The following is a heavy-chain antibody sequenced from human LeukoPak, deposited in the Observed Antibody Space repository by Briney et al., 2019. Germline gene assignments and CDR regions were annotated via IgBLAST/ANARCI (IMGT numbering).Heavy chain of an antibody. CDR2: ISAYNGNT. D-gene: IGHD5-18*01. J-gene: IGHJ5*01. Sequence: ASVKVSCKASGYTFTIYGISWVRQAPGQGLEWMGWISAYNGNTNYAQKLQGIVSITTVKGRFTAYMELRRLRSDETAVYYCARDRTRHGVVIRGYSSLGWFDSWGQGTLVTVSS. CDR1: GYTFTIYG. CDR3: ARDRTRHGVVIRGYSSLGWFDS. V-gene: IGHV1-18*01.